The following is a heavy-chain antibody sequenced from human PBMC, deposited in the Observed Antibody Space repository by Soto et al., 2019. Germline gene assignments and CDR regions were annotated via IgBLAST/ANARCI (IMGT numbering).Heavy chain of an antibody. Sequence: ASVKVSCKVSGYTLTVFSMHWVRQAPGKGLEWMGGFDPEDGETIYAQKLQGRVTMTEDTSTDTAYMELSSLRSEDTAVYYCATGYCSGGSCPVSMDVWGKGTTVTVSS. CDR2: FDPEDGET. D-gene: IGHD2-15*01. CDR1: GYTLTVFS. V-gene: IGHV1-24*01. J-gene: IGHJ6*04. CDR3: ATGYCSGGSCPVSMDV.